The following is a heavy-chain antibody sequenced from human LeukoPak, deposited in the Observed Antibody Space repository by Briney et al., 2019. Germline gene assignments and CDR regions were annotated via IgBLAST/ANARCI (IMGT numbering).Heavy chain of an antibody. V-gene: IGHV3-48*01. CDR3: ARVLHKRNYDSSVYHGY. J-gene: IGHJ4*02. Sequence: PGGSLRLSCAASGFTFSSYSMNWARQAPGKGLEWVSYISYSSSTIYYADSVRGRFTISRDNTKNSLYLQMNSLRAEDTAVYYCARVLHKRNYDSSVYHGYWGQGTLVTVSS. CDR2: ISYSSSTI. D-gene: IGHD3-22*01. CDR1: GFTFSSYS.